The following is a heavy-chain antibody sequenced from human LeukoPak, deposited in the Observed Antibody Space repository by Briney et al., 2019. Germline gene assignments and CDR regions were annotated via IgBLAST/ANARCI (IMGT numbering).Heavy chain of an antibody. D-gene: IGHD6-13*01. CDR2: FNHSGST. J-gene: IGHJ6*02. Sequence: PSETLSLTCAVYGGSFSGYYWSWIRQPPGKGLEWIGEFNHSGSTNYNASLKSRVTISVDTSKNQFSLKLSSVTAADTAVHYCARGKQQLVLGYYYYGMDVWGQGTTVTVSS. CDR1: GGSFSGYY. V-gene: IGHV4-34*01. CDR3: ARGKQQLVLGYYYYGMDV.